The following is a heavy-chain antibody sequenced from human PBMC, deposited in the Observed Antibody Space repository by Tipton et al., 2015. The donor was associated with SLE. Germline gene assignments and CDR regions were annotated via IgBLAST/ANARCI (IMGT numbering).Heavy chain of an antibody. CDR2: INHSGST. Sequence: TLSLTCAVYGGSFRGYYWSWIRQPPGKGLEWIGEINHSGSTNYNPSLKSRVTISVDTSKNQFSLKLSSVTAADTAVYYCARPPTAWGQGTLVTVSS. V-gene: IGHV4-34*01. CDR1: GGSFRGYY. J-gene: IGHJ5*02. CDR3: ARPPTA. D-gene: IGHD4-11*01.